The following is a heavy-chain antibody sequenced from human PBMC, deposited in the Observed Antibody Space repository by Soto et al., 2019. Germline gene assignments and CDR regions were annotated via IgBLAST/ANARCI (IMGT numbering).Heavy chain of an antibody. Sequence: GSLRLSCAASGFTFSSYWMSWVRQAPGKGLEWVANIKQDGSEKYYVDSVKGRFTISRDNAKNSLYLQMNSLRAEDTAVYYCARDSGIVGATAGPRNYYYYGMDVWGQGTTVTVSS. CDR2: IKQDGSEK. D-gene: IGHD1-26*01. V-gene: IGHV3-7*05. CDR1: GFTFSSYW. CDR3: ARDSGIVGATAGPRNYYYYGMDV. J-gene: IGHJ6*02.